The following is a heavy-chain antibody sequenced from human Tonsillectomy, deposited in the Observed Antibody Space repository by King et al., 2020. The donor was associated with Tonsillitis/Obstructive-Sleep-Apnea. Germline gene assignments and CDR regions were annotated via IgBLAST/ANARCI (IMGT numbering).Heavy chain of an antibody. Sequence: VQLVESGAEVKKPGASVKVSCKASGYTFTSYYMHWVRQAPGQGLEWMGIINPSGGSTSYAQKFQGRVTMTRDTSTSTVYMELSSLRSEDTAVYYCARDHGYYYDRSGYSWMDFWGQGTLLPVSS. CDR2: INPSGGST. CDR3: ARDHGYYYDRSGYSWMDF. CDR1: GYTFTSYY. D-gene: IGHD3-22*01. J-gene: IGHJ4*02. V-gene: IGHV1-46*01.